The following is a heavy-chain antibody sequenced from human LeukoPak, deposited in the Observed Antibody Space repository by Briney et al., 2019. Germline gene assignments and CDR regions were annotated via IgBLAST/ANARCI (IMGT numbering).Heavy chain of an antibody. CDR1: GFTFSSYG. J-gene: IGHJ5*02. Sequence: PGGSLRLSCAASGFTFSSYGMHWVRQAPGKGLEWVAFIRYDGSNKYYADSVKGRFTISRDNSKNTLYLQMNSLRAEDTAVYYCAKDLILGFLEFPGNWFDPWGQGTLVTVSS. V-gene: IGHV3-30*02. D-gene: IGHD3-3*01. CDR2: IRYDGSNK. CDR3: AKDLILGFLEFPGNWFDP.